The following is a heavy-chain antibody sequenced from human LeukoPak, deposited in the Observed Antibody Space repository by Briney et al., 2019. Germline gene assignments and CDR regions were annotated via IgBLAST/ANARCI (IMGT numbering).Heavy chain of an antibody. CDR3: ATGDPGFA. CDR2: IYSGGST. Sequence: GGSLRLSCAASGFTFSSYNMNWVRQAPGKGLEWVSIIYSGGSTYYADSVKGRFTISRDNSKNTVYLQMKSLRAEDTAVYYCATGDPGFAWGQGTLVTVSS. J-gene: IGHJ5*02. D-gene: IGHD3-10*01. V-gene: IGHV3-66*01. CDR1: GFTFSSYN.